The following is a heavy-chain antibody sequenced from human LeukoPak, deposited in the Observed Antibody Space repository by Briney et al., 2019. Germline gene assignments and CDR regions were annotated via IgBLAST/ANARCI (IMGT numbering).Heavy chain of an antibody. CDR1: GYTFTGYY. Sequence: GASVKVSCKASGYTFTGYYMHWVRQAPGQGLEWMGWINPNSGGTKYAQKFQGRVTMTRDTSISTAYMELNKLGSDDTAVYYCARGGPVRYLDWGRVDLWGRGTLVTVSS. V-gene: IGHV1-2*02. CDR3: ARGGPVRYLDWGRVDL. CDR2: INPNSGGT. J-gene: IGHJ2*01. D-gene: IGHD3-9*01.